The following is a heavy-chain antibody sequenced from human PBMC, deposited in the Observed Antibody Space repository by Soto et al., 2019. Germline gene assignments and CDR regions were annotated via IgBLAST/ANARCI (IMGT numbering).Heavy chain of an antibody. Sequence: PSQTLSLTCAISGDSVSSNSAAWNWIRQSPSRGLEWLGRTYYRSKWYNDYAVSVKSRITINPDTSKNQFSLQLNSVTPEDTAVYYCARVSDYGSGSYSGDFDHWGQGTLVTVSS. CDR3: ARVSDYGSGSYSGDFDH. CDR1: GDSVSSNSAA. J-gene: IGHJ4*02. D-gene: IGHD3-10*01. CDR2: TYYRSKWYN. V-gene: IGHV6-1*01.